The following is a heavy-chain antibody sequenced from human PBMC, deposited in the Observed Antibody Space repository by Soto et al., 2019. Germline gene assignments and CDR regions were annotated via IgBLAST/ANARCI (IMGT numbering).Heavy chain of an antibody. CDR1: GFSLSTSGMC. V-gene: IGHV2-70*01. J-gene: IGHJ4*02. Sequence: SGPTLVNPTQTLTLTCTFSGFSLSTSGMCVSWIRQPPGKAFEWLALIDWDDDKYYSTSLKTRLTISKDTSKNQVVLTMTNMDPVDTATYYCARIQFCGYSYGYDGFFDYWGQGTLVTVSS. CDR3: ARIQFCGYSYGYDGFFDY. CDR2: IDWDDDK. D-gene: IGHD5-18*01.